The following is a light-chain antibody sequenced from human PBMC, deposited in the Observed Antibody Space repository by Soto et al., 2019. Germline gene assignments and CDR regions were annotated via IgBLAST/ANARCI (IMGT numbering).Light chain of an antibody. Sequence: QSVLTQPPSASGAPGQRVTISCSGSSSNIGSNTVNWYQQLPGTAPKLLIYSNNQRPSGVPDRFSGSKSGTSASLAISGLQSEDEAHYYCAAWDDSLNGPGVFGGGTQLTVL. CDR3: AAWDDSLNGPGV. CDR2: SNN. V-gene: IGLV1-44*01. J-gene: IGLJ3*02. CDR1: SSNIGSNT.